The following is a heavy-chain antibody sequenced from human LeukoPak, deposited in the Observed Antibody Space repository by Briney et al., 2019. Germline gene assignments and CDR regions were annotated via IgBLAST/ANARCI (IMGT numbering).Heavy chain of an antibody. CDR2: IYYSGST. J-gene: IGHJ2*01. V-gene: IGHV4-59*08. Sequence: SETLSLTCTVSGDSISDDYYTWIRQPPGKGLEWIGYIYYSGSTNYNPSLKSRVTISVDASRNQISLRLSSATAADTAVYYCARHYYDRSPFDLWGRGTLVTVSS. CDR3: ARHYYDRSPFDL. D-gene: IGHD3-22*01. CDR1: GDSISDDY.